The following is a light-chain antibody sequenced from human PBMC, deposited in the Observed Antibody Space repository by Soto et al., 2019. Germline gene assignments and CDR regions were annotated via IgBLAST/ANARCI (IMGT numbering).Light chain of an antibody. Sequence: EIVMTQSPATLSVSPGERATLSCRASQSVSSNLAWYQQKPGQAPRLLIYGASTRATGIPARFSGSESGTEFTLTISSLQSEDFAVYYCQQYNNWPVGFTFGPGTKVDIK. CDR3: QQYNNWPVGFT. CDR2: GAS. CDR1: QSVSSN. J-gene: IGKJ3*01. V-gene: IGKV3-15*01.